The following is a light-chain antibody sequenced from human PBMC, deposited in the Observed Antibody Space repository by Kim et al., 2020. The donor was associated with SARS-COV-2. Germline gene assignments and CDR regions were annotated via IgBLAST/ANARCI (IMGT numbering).Light chain of an antibody. CDR2: WAS. CDR1: QSLLYTSNNKNY. CDR3: QQNFNTPRT. V-gene: IGKV4-1*01. J-gene: IGKJ1*01. Sequence: DIVMTQSPDSLAVSLGERATINCKSSQSLLYTSNNKNYLTWYQQKPGQPPKVVIYWASTRESGVPDRFSGSGSGTDFTLTISTLQAEDVAVYYCQQNFNTPRTFGQGTKVDIK.